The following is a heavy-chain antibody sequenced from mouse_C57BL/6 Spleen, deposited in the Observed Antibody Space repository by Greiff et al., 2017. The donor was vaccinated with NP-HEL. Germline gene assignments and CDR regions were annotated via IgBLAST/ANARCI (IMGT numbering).Heavy chain of an antibody. Sequence: EVKLMESGGGLVQPKGSLKLSCAASGFSFTTYAMNWVRQAPGKGLEWVARIRSKSNNYATYYAVSVKDRFTISRADSESMLYLQMNNLKTEDTAMYYCVRHEDYVDLFYAMDYWGQGTSVTVSS. V-gene: IGHV10-1*01. D-gene: IGHD2-4*01. J-gene: IGHJ4*01. CDR2: IRSKSNNYAT. CDR3: VRHEDYVDLFYAMDY. CDR1: GFSFTTYA.